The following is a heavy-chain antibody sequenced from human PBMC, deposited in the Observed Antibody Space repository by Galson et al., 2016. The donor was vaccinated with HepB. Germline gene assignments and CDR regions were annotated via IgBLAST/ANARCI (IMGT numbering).Heavy chain of an antibody. D-gene: IGHD5-12*01. V-gene: IGHV3-11*05. CDR2: IGGRDDYT. CDR1: GFTLADYY. Sequence: SLRLSCAVSGFTLADYYISWIRQAPGKGLEWISYIGGRDDYTNYADSVKGRFTISRDNAKNSVDLHMNSLRGEDTAVYYCGREGYTGYVSHGFDVWGQGTTVTVSS. CDR3: GREGYTGYVSHGFDV. J-gene: IGHJ6*02.